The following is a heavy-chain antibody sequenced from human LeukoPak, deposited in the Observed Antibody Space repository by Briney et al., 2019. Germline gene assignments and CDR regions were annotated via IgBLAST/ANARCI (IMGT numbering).Heavy chain of an antibody. Sequence: PGGSLRLSCVASTFTFSDCGMHWVRQAPGKGLEGVALIWYDGTKKYYADSVKGRFTVSRDDSKNTLYLEMNSLRVEDTAVYYCAGSIVSSVVIIDSWGQGTLVTVSS. D-gene: IGHD2-21*01. V-gene: IGHV3-33*01. J-gene: IGHJ4*02. CDR3: AGSIVSSVVIIDS. CDR2: IWYDGTKK. CDR1: TFTFSDCG.